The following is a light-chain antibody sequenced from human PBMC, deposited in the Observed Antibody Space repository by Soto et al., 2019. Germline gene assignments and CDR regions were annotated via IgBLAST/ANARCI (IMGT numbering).Light chain of an antibody. V-gene: IGLV1-40*01. J-gene: IGLJ1*01. CDR2: GNS. CDR3: QSYDSSLSGYV. CDR1: SSNIGAGYD. Sequence: QSVLTQPRSVSGAPGQMVTISCTGSSSNIGAGYDVHWYQQLPGTAPKLLLYGNSNRPSGVPDRFSGSKSGNSAALAITGLQAEDEADYYCQSYDSSLSGYVFGTGTKVTV.